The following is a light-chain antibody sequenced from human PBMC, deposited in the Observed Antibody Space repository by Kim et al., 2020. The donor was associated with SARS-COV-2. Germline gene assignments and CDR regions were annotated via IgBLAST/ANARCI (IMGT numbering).Light chain of an antibody. CDR2: EVS. Sequence: GQSVTISRTGTSRDVGGYKSLSWYQQNPGKAPKLMIYEVSERPSGVPDRVSGSKAGNTASLTVSGLQAEDEAEYYCSTYAGSNKVVFGGGTQLTVL. CDR3: STYAGSNKVV. CDR1: SRDVGGYKS. V-gene: IGLV2-8*01. J-gene: IGLJ2*01.